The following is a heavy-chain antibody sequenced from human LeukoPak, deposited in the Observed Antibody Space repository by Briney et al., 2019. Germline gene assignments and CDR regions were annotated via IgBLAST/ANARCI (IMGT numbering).Heavy chain of an antibody. D-gene: IGHD3-9*01. CDR1: GGSISSYY. CDR3: ARGRAFDWLFDY. V-gene: IGHV4-4*07. Sequence: SETLSLTCTVSGGSISSYYWSWIRQPAGKGLEWIGRIYTSGSTNYNPSLKSRVTMSVDTSKNQFSLKVTSVTAADTAVYYCARGRAFDWLFDYWGQGTLVTVSS. J-gene: IGHJ4*02. CDR2: IYTSGST.